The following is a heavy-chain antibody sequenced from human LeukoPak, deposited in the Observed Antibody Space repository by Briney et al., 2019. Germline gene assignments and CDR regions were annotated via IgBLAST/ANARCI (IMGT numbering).Heavy chain of an antibody. CDR1: GFTFDDYA. CDR3: AKGIYSDYYYYMDV. CDR2: ISWNSGSI. V-gene: IGHV3-9*03. Sequence: GGSLRLSCAASGFTFDDYAMHWVRHAPGKGLEWVSGISWNSGSIGYADSVKGRFTISRDNAKNSLYLQMNSLRAEDMALYYCAKGIYSDYYYYMDVWGKGTTVTVSS. D-gene: IGHD2-15*01. J-gene: IGHJ6*03.